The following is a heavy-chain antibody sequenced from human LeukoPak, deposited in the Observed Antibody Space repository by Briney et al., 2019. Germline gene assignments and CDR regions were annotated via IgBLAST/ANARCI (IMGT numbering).Heavy chain of an antibody. D-gene: IGHD5-24*01. CDR1: GHTFTSYA. V-gene: IGHV7-4-1*02. J-gene: IGHJ3*02. Sequence: ASVKVSCKASGHTFTSYAMNWVRQAPGQGLEWMGWINTNTGNPTYAQGFTGRFVFSLDTSVSTAYLQISSLKAEDTAVYYCARVVEMATIDAFDIWGQGTMVTVSS. CDR3: ARVVEMATIDAFDI. CDR2: INTNTGNP.